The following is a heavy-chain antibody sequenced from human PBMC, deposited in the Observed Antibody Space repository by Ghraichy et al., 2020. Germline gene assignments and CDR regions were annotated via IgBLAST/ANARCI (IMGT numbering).Heavy chain of an antibody. Sequence: GGSLRLSCAAFDFTVSSNYMTWVRQAPGKGLEWVSIIYSGGSTYYADSVKGRFTISRDDSKNTVFLQMNSLRAEDTAFYYCARGRGGTFSDRYFDYWGQGTLVTVSS. CDR2: IYSGGST. D-gene: IGHD3-3*02. V-gene: IGHV3-53*01. J-gene: IGHJ4*02. CDR1: DFTVSSNY. CDR3: ARGRGGTFSDRYFDY.